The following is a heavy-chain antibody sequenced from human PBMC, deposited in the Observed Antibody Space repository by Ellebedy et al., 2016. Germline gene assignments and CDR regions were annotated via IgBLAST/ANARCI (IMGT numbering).Heavy chain of an antibody. J-gene: IGHJ4*02. CDR1: GFTFSSYA. CDR3: ARDGGGGN. Sequence: GESLKISXAASGFTFSSYAMSWVRQAPGKGLEWVSAISGSGGSTYYADSVKGRFTISRDNSKNTLYLQMNSLRAEDTAVYYCARDGGGGNWGQGTLVTVSS. CDR2: ISGSGGST. V-gene: IGHV3-23*01. D-gene: IGHD3-16*01.